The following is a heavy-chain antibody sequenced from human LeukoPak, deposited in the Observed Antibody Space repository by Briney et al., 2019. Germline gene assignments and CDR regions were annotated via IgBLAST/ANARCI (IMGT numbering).Heavy chain of an antibody. CDR2: IRGNVDTT. J-gene: IGHJ4*02. CDR3: AKGQELDDGVFDS. Sequence: GGSLRLSCAASGFTFSTHAMTWFRQTPGKGLKWVSTIRGNVDTTHYADSVKGRFTISRDNSKNTLYLQMNSLRAEDTAIYYCAKGQELDDGVFDSWGQGALVTVSS. CDR1: GFTFSTHA. V-gene: IGHV3-23*01. D-gene: IGHD4-17*01.